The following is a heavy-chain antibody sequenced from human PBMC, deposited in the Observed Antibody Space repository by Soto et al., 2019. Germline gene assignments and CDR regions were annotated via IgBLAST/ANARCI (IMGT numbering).Heavy chain of an antibody. V-gene: IGHV1-69*01. CDR2: IIPISGTI. J-gene: IGHJ3*01. Sequence: QVQLVQSGAEVKKPGSSVKVSCKASGGTFSTYGITWVRQASGQGLEWMGGIIPISGTIKFAQKFQGRLTIPAYESTSTVYMELSSLTSEDTAVYYCASRERVDAFDVWGQGTMVTVSS. D-gene: IGHD1-26*01. CDR1: GGTFSTYG. CDR3: ASRERVDAFDV.